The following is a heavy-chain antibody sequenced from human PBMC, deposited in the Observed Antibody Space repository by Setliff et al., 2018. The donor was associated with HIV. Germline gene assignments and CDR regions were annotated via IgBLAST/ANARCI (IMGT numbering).Heavy chain of an antibody. CDR2: LSYDANEK. V-gene: IGHV3-30*04. D-gene: IGHD3-10*01. Sequence: GGSLRLSCEASGFTFISYPLHWVRQAPGKGLEWVAVLSYDANEKYYADSVRGRFTISRDNSKNTLYLQMFNLRPEDTAVYYCARGGRGGHAGSRATLDYWGQGTLVTV. CDR3: ARGGRGGHAGSRATLDY. J-gene: IGHJ4*02. CDR1: GFTFISYP.